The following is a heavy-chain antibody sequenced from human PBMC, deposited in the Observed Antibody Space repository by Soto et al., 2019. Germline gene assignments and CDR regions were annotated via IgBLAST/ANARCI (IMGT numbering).Heavy chain of an antibody. Sequence: GGSLRLSCAASGFTFSDYYMSWIRQAPGKGLEWVSYISSSSSYTNYADSVKGRFTISRDNAKNSLYLQMNSLRAEDTAVYYCARVVDSSSSGNWFDPWGQGTLVTVSS. CDR3: ARVVDSSSSGNWFDP. V-gene: IGHV3-11*06. J-gene: IGHJ5*02. CDR2: ISSSSSYT. D-gene: IGHD6-6*01. CDR1: GFTFSDYY.